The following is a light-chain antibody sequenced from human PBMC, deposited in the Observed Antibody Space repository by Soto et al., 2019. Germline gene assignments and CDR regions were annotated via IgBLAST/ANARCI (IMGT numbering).Light chain of an antibody. CDR3: QHYNSYPWT. CDR1: QSISSW. Sequence: DIQMTQSPSTLSASVGDRVTITCRASQSISSWLAWYQQKPGKAPKLLIYKASSLESGVPSRFSGSGSGTEFTLTISTLQPDDFATYYCQHYNSYPWTFGQGTKVEV. V-gene: IGKV1-5*03. CDR2: KAS. J-gene: IGKJ1*01.